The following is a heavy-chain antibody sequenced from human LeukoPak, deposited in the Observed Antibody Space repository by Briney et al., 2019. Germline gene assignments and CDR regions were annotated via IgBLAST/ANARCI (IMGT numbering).Heavy chain of an antibody. Sequence: GGSLRLPCAASGFTVSSNYMSWVRQAPGKGLEWVSVIYSGGSTYYADSVKGRFTISRDNSKNKLYLQMNSLKTEDTALYYCARDLTLFGVSISHYNGLDVWGQGTTVTVSS. CDR3: ARDLTLFGVSISHYNGLDV. D-gene: IGHD3-3*01. CDR1: GFTVSSNY. CDR2: IYSGGST. V-gene: IGHV3-53*05. J-gene: IGHJ6*02.